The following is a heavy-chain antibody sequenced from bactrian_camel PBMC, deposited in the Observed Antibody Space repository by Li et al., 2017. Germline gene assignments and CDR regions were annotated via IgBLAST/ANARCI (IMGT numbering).Heavy chain of an antibody. CDR1: GYTDSLAS. J-gene: IGHJ4*01. CDR3: ATEVGNVNAPCEPRGEFNY. Sequence: LRLSCAASGYTDSLASMAWFRQSPGKSREGVAGVGRDGDGHYADSVKGRFTISRDNAKTTMFLQMDSLKPEDTAMYYCATEVGNVNAPCEPRGEFNYWGQGTQVTVS. V-gene: IGHV3S53*01. CDR2: VGRDGDG. D-gene: IGHD3*01.